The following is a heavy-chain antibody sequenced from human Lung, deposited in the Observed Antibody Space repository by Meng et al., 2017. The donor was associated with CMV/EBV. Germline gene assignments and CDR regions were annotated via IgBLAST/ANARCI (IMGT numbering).Heavy chain of an antibody. CDR1: GGTFSSYA. CDR2: IIPILGIA. D-gene: IGHD2-2*01. Sequence: SVXVSXXASGGTFSSYAISWVRQAPGQGLEWMGGIIPILGIANYAQKFQGRVTITADKSTSTAYMELSSLRSEDTAVYYCARVLGRYCSSTSCLWGYYFDYWGQGXLVTVSS. V-gene: IGHV1-69*10. CDR3: ARVLGRYCSSTSCLWGYYFDY. J-gene: IGHJ4*02.